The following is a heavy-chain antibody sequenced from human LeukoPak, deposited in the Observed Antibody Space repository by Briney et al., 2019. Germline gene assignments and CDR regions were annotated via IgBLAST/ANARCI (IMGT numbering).Heavy chain of an antibody. CDR1: GGSISSSSYY. Sequence: SETLSLTCTVSGGSISSSSYYWGWIRQPPGKGLEWIGSIYYSGSTYYNPSLKSRVTISVDTSKNQFSLKLSSVTAADTAVYYCARLCTELCKRKYYYYMDVWGKGTTVTVSS. D-gene: IGHD1-7*01. J-gene: IGHJ6*03. V-gene: IGHV4-39*01. CDR3: ARLCTELCKRKYYYYMDV. CDR2: IYYSGST.